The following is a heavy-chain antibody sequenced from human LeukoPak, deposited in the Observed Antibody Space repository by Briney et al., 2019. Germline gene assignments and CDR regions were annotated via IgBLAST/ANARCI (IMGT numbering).Heavy chain of an antibody. J-gene: IGHJ4*02. CDR3: ARHDSSGRDY. CDR2: IYPGDSDT. D-gene: IGHD6-19*01. CDR1: GFTFSSYW. V-gene: IGHV5-51*01. Sequence: KAGGSLRLSCAASGFTFSSYWMSWVRQMPGKGLEWMGIIYPGDSDTRYSPSFQGQVTISADKSISTAYLQWSSLKASGTAMYYCARHDSSGRDYWGQGTLVTVSS.